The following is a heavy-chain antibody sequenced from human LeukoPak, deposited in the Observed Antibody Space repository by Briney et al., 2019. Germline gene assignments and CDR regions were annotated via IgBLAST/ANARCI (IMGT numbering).Heavy chain of an antibody. Sequence: SETLSLTCAVYGGSFSGYYWSWIRQPPGKGLEWIGEINHSGSTNYNPSLKSRVTISVDTSKNQFSLKPSSVTAADTAVYYCASRPWTYYYDSSGYYFDYWGQGTLVTVSS. CDR2: INHSGST. CDR1: GGSFSGYY. J-gene: IGHJ4*02. D-gene: IGHD3-22*01. CDR3: ASRPWTYYYDSSGYYFDY. V-gene: IGHV4-34*01.